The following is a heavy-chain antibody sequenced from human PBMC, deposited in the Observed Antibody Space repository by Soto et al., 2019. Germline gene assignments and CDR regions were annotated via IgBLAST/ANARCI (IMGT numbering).Heavy chain of an antibody. CDR1: GYKFTGYG. CDR2: ISAYTGNT. CDR3: ARDRVQGVVTAHYSGMDV. J-gene: IGHJ6*02. Sequence: ASVKVSCKASGYKFTGYGISWVRQAPGQGLEWMGWISAYTGNTNYARKFRDRFIMTIDTSANTAYMDLRSLRSDGTAMYYCARDRVQGVVTAHYSGMDVWGLGXMVTVYS. V-gene: IGHV1-18*01. D-gene: IGHD3-22*01.